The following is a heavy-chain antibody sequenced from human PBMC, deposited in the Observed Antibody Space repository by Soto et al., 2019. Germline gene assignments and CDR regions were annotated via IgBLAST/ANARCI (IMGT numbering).Heavy chain of an antibody. Sequence: QVQLQESGPGLVKPSETLSLTCTVSGDSVSSRSYYWSWIRQPPGKGLEWIGYFYYSGITNYSPSLKSRVTIALDPSTNPFSLRLSSVTVADTAVYDCARSYDGNSKGLDSWGQGTLVTVSS. CDR2: FYYSGIT. D-gene: IGHD3-10*01. CDR3: ARSYDGNSKGLDS. V-gene: IGHV4-61*01. CDR1: GDSVSSRSYY. J-gene: IGHJ4*02.